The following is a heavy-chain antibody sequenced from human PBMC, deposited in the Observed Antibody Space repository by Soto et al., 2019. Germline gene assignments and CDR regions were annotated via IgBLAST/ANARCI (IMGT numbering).Heavy chain of an antibody. CDR3: ARAPDFLEWPTYYGIDV. D-gene: IGHD3-3*01. Sequence: QVQLVQSGAEVKKPGSSVKVSCKASGGTFISYAISWVRQAPGQGLEWMGGIIPIFGTANYAKKFQGRVTITEDESTSTAYMELSSLRSEDTAVYYCARAPDFLEWPTYYGIDVWGQGTTVTLSS. CDR2: IIPIFGTA. CDR1: GGTFISYA. V-gene: IGHV1-69*01. J-gene: IGHJ6*02.